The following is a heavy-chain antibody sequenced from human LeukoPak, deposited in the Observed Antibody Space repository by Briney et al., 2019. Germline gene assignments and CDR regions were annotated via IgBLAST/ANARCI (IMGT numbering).Heavy chain of an antibody. CDR2: ISGSGGST. Sequence: GGSLRLSCAASGFTFSSYAMSWVRQAPGKGLEWVSAISGSGGSTYYADSVKGRFTISRDNSKNTLYLQMNSLRAEDTAVYYCAKGLGDYDISTYFDYWGQGTLVTVSS. J-gene: IGHJ4*02. CDR3: AKGLGDYDISTYFDY. D-gene: IGHD3-9*01. V-gene: IGHV3-23*01. CDR1: GFTFSSYA.